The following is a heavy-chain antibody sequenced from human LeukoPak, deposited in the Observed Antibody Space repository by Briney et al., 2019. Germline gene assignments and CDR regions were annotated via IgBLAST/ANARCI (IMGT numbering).Heavy chain of an antibody. CDR1: GFTFSSYA. CDR3: AKDYGPNDLPHFDP. Sequence: GGSLRLSCAASGFTFSSYAMSWVRQAPGKGLEWVSAISGSGGSTYYADSVKGRFTISRDNSKNTLYLQMDSLRAEDTAVYYCAKDYGPNDLPHFDPWGQGTLVTVSS. J-gene: IGHJ5*02. CDR2: ISGSGGST. D-gene: IGHD4-17*01. V-gene: IGHV3-23*01.